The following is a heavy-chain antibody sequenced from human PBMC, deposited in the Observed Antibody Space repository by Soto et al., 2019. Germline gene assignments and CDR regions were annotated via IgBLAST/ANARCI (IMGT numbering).Heavy chain of an antibody. CDR1: RFPCSSYG. CDR2: ISGSGAST. CDR3: VKEWTPRRAFDF. Sequence: PVGFLSLSRVASRFPCSSYGMSLVRQAPGKGLEWVSGISGSGASTFYADSVKGRFTISRDNSKNTVYLQMNSLRVEDTAKYYCVKEWTPRRAFDFWGQGTLVTVSS. D-gene: IGHD5-12*01. V-gene: IGHV3-23*01. J-gene: IGHJ4*02.